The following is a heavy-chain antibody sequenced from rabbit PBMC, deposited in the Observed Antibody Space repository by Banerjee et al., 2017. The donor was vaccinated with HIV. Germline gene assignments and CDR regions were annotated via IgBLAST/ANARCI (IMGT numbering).Heavy chain of an antibody. CDR2: IYVGSSVST. CDR1: GFSLSSYY. D-gene: IGHD1-1*01. Sequence: QEQLKETGGGLVQPEGSLTLTCTASGFSLSSYYMCWVRQTPGKGLEWIASIYVGSSVSTHYASWAKGRFTISKTSSTTVTLQMTSLTAADTATYFCARDRYAGSSGYPDYFNLWGPGTL. V-gene: IGHV1S45*01. CDR3: ARDRYAGSSGYPDYFNL. J-gene: IGHJ4*01.